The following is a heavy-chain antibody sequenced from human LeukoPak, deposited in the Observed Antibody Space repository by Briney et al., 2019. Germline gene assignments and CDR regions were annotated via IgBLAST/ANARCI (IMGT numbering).Heavy chain of an antibody. CDR2: ISGNGGST. V-gene: IGHV3-23*01. J-gene: IGHJ3*02. Sequence: GGSLRLSCAASGFTFSSYAMSWVRQAPGKGLEWVSAISGNGGSTYYADSVKGRFTISRDNSKNTLYLQMNSLRAEDTAVYYCARGVDTVSGAFDIWGQGTMVTVSS. CDR3: ARGVDTVSGAFDI. D-gene: IGHD4-17*01. CDR1: GFTFSSYA.